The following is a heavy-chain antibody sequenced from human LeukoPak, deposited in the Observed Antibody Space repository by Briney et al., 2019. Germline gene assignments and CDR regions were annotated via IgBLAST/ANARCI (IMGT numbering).Heavy chain of an antibody. J-gene: IGHJ4*02. CDR2: ISSSSSYI. D-gene: IGHD3-10*01. Sequence: GGSLRLSCAASGFTFSSYSINWVRQAPGKGLEWVSSISSSSSYIYYADSVKGRFTISRDNAKNSLYLQMNSLRAEDTAVYYCSIDMVRGISDYWGQGTLVTVSS. V-gene: IGHV3-21*01. CDR3: SIDMVRGISDY. CDR1: GFTFSSYS.